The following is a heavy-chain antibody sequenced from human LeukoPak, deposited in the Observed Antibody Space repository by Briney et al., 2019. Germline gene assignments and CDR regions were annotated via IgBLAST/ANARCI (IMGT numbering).Heavy chain of an antibody. D-gene: IGHD1-1*01. V-gene: IGHV1-2*02. Sequence: ASVKVSCKASGYTFTGYYMHWVRQAPGQGLEWMGWISPNSGDTNYTQKFQGRVTMTRDTSISTAYMELSRLRSDDTAVYYCASRQLPYNFDYWGQGTLVTVSS. J-gene: IGHJ4*02. CDR1: GYTFTGYY. CDR2: ISPNSGDT. CDR3: ASRQLPYNFDY.